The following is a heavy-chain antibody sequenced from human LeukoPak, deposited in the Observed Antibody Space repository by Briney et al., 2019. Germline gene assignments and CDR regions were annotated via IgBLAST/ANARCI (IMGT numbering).Heavy chain of an antibody. CDR1: GYTFTRYY. V-gene: IGHV1-46*01. CDR2: INPISGAT. J-gene: IGHJ4*02. Sequence: EASVKVSCKTSGYTFTRYYMQWVRQAPGHGLEWMGIINPISGATDYAQKFQGRVTMTRDTSTSTVYMELSSLRSEDTAMYYCARLPYRDGVAQDYWGQGTLVTASP. D-gene: IGHD3-16*02. CDR3: ARLPYRDGVAQDY.